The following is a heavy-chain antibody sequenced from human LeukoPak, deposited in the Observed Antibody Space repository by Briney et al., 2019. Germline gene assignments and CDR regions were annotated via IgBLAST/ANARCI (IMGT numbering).Heavy chain of an antibody. CDR1: GYTFTSYD. V-gene: IGHV1-8*01. Sequence: GASVKVSCKASGYTFTSYDINWVRQATGQGLEWMGWMNPNSGNTGYAQKFQGRVTMTRNTSISTAYMELSSLRSEDTAVYYCARYYYGSGSFTPTLDYGMDVWGQGTTVTVSS. CDR3: ARYYYGSGSFTPTLDYGMDV. D-gene: IGHD3-10*01. CDR2: MNPNSGNT. J-gene: IGHJ6*02.